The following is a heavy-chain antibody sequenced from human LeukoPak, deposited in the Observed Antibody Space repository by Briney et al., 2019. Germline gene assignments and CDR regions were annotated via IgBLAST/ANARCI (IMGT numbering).Heavy chain of an antibody. CDR2: ILPDGSKK. CDR1: EFDFSFYW. D-gene: IGHD6-13*01. Sequence: LAGGSLRLSCAASEFDFSFYWMTWVRQAPGKGLEWLANILPDGSKKYYLDSVKGRFTISRDNPTNSLYLQINNLRAEDTALYYCGRLVHNAWYAVDYWGQGTLVTVSS. V-gene: IGHV3-7*01. J-gene: IGHJ4*02. CDR3: GRLVHNAWYAVDY.